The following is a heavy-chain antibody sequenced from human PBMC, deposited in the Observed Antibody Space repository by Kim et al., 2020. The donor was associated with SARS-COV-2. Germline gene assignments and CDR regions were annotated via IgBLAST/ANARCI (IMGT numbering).Heavy chain of an antibody. V-gene: IGHV1-69*04. CDR3: ARGDIVATFYFDY. Sequence: YAQKFQGRVTITADKSTGTAYMGMGSLRSEDTAVYYCARGDIVATFYFDYWGQGTLVTVSS. J-gene: IGHJ4*02. D-gene: IGHD5-12*01.